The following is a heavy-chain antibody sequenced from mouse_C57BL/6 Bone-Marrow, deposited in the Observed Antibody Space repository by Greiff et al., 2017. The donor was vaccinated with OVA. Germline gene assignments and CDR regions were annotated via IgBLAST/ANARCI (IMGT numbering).Heavy chain of an antibody. CDR2: ISRGSSTI. CDR3: ARSEYDYFDY. Sequence: EVKLVESGGGLVKPGGSLKLSCAASGFTFSDYGMHWVRQAPEKGLEWVAYISRGSSTIYYADTVKGRFTISRDNAKNTLFLQMTSLRSEDTAMYYCARSEYDYFDYWGQGTTLTVSS. J-gene: IGHJ2*01. D-gene: IGHD5-2*01. CDR1: GFTFSDYG. V-gene: IGHV5-17*01.